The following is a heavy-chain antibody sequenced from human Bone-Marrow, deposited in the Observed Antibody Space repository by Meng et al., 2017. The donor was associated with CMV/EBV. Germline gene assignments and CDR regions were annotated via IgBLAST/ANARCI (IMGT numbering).Heavy chain of an antibody. CDR1: GYTCMDYG. V-gene: IGHV1-18*01. J-gene: IGHJ4*02. D-gene: IGHD6-6*01. CDR2: ISPYNRNT. Sequence: CKASGYTCMDYGITWVRQAPGQGLEWMGWISPYNRNTNYAQRLQGRLTMTADTSTTTAYMKLRSLRSGDTAIYYCARLDYSTSSCGHWGQGTLVTVSS. CDR3: ARLDYSTSSCGH.